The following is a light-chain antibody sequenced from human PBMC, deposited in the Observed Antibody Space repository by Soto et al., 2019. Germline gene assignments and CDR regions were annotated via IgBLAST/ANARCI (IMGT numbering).Light chain of an antibody. V-gene: IGKV3-11*01. CDR3: QQRSNWPLYT. Sequence: EIVLTQSPATLSLSPGERATLSCRASQSVSSYLAWYQQKPGQAPRLLIYDTSNRAPGIPARFSGSGSGTAFTLTISSLEPEDFAVYYCQQRSNWPLYTFGQGTKLEIK. CDR2: DTS. J-gene: IGKJ2*01. CDR1: QSVSSY.